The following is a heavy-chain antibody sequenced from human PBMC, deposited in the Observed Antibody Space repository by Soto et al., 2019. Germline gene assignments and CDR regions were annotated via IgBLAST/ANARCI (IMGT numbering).Heavy chain of an antibody. V-gene: IGHV3-33*01. CDR2: IWYDGSNK. CDR1: GFTFSSYG. D-gene: IGHD3-9*01. Sequence: QVQLVESGGGVVQPGGSLRLSCAASGFTFSSYGMHWVRQAPGKGLEWVAVIWYDGSNKYYADSVKGRLTIYRDNNKNALYLQMHSVRAEDRAVFYCARSVTNWLHYGIDVLGQGTTVHGSS. CDR3: ARSVTNWLHYGIDV. J-gene: IGHJ6*01.